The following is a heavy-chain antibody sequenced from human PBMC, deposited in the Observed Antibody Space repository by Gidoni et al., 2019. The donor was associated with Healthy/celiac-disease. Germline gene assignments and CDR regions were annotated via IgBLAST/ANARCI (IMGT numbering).Heavy chain of an antibody. V-gene: IGHV3-30*18. CDR1: GFTFSSYC. Sequence: QVQLVESGGGVVQPGRSLRLSCAASGFTFSSYCMHWVRQAPGKGLEWVAVISYDGSNKYYADSVKGRFTISRDNSKNTLYLQMNSLRAEDTAVYYCAKDRGLRDRSYYFDYWGQGTLVTVSS. CDR2: ISYDGSNK. J-gene: IGHJ4*02. CDR3: AKDRGLRDRSYYFDY. D-gene: IGHD3-10*01.